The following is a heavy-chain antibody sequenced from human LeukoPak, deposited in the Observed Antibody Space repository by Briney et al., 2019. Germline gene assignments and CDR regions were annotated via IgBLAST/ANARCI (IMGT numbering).Heavy chain of an antibody. V-gene: IGHV3-23*01. CDR2: ISGSGGTA. CDR1: GFTFSSYA. Sequence: GGSLRLSCAASGFTFSSYAMAWVRQAPGKGLEWVSSISGSGGTAHYADSVKGRFTISRDNSKNTVYVQMNSLRAEDTAVYYCAKGSVILGDYWGQGTLVTVSS. CDR3: AKGSVILGDY. J-gene: IGHJ4*02. D-gene: IGHD3-22*01.